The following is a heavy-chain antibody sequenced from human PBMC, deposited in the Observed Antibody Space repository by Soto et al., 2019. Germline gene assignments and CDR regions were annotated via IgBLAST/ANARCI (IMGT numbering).Heavy chain of an antibody. CDR3: ARALGIAAAGTESPFDY. V-gene: IGHV3-48*01. CDR2: ISSSSSTI. Sequence: GGSLRLSCAASGFTFSSYSMNWVRQAPGKGLEWVSYISSSSSTIYYADSVKGRFTISRDNAKNSLYLQMNSLRAEDTAVYYCARALGIAAAGTESPFDYWGQGTLVTVSS. D-gene: IGHD6-13*01. J-gene: IGHJ4*02. CDR1: GFTFSSYS.